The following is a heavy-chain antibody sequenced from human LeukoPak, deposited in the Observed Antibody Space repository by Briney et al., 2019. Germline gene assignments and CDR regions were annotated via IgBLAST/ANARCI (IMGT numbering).Heavy chain of an antibody. Sequence: ASVKVSCKASGYTFTGHFMHWARQAPGQGLEWRGWINPNSGDTNSAQKFQGRVTMTRDTSISTVYMELSRLRPDDTALYYCAREGWDQRDTAAFDYWGQGTLVTVSS. CDR3: AREGWDQRDTAAFDY. V-gene: IGHV1-2*02. CDR1: GYTFTGHF. CDR2: INPNSGDT. D-gene: IGHD6-19*01. J-gene: IGHJ4*02.